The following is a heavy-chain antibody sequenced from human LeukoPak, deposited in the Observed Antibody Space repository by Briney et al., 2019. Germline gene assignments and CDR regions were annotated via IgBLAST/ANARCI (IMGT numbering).Heavy chain of an antibody. CDR3: ARGPHGRIYDILTGFDY. Sequence: ASVKVSCKASGYTFTSYGISWVRQAPGQGLEWMGWIKPNSGGTNYAQKFQGRVTMTRDTSISTAYMELSRLRSDDTAVYYCARGPHGRIYDILTGFDYWGQGTLVTVS. D-gene: IGHD3-9*01. CDR2: IKPNSGGT. J-gene: IGHJ4*02. CDR1: GYTFTSYG. V-gene: IGHV1-2*02.